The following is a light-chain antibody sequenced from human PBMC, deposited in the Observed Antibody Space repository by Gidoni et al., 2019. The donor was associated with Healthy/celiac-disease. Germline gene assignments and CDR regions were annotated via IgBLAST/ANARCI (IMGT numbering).Light chain of an antibody. CDR3: QQYYSTLYT. CDR1: QSVLYSSNIKTY. CDR2: WAS. V-gene: IGKV4-1*01. Sequence: DIVMTQSPDSLAVSLGERATSNCKSSQSVLYSSNIKTYLAWYQQKPGQPPKLLIYWASTRESGIPDRFSGSGSGTDFTLTISSLQAEDVAVYYCQQYYSTLYTFGQGTKLEIK. J-gene: IGKJ2*01.